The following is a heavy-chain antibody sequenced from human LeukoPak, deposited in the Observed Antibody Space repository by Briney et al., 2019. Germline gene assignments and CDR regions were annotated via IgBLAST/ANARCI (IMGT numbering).Heavy chain of an antibody. V-gene: IGHV3-33*01. CDR2: IWYVGSEK. CDR3: ATEMEV. Sequence: PGRSQRLSCEASGIIFSSYGIHWVRQAPGKGLEWVAVIWYVGSEKFYTDSVKSRFAISRDNSKNTVDLQMNSLRVEDTAVYYCATEMEVWGQGTTVTVSS. J-gene: IGHJ6*02. CDR1: GIIFSSYG.